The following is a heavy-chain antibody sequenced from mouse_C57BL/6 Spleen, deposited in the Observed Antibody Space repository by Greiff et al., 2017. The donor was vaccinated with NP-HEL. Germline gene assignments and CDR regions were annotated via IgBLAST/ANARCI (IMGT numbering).Heavy chain of an antibody. CDR3: ARGAYYGSSLFAY. D-gene: IGHD1-1*01. V-gene: IGHV1-18*01. CDR1: GYTFTDYN. Sequence: VQLQQSGPELVKPGASVKIPCKASGYTFTDYNMDWVKQSHGKSLEWIGDINPNNGGTIYNQKFKGKATLTVDKSSSTAYMELRSLTSEDTAVYYCARGAYYGSSLFAYWGEGTLVTVSA. CDR2: INPNNGGT. J-gene: IGHJ3*01.